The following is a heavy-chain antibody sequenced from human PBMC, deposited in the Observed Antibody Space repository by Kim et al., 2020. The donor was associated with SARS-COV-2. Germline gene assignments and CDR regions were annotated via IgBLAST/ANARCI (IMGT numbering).Heavy chain of an antibody. CDR1: GDSVSSNSAA. V-gene: IGHV6-1*01. D-gene: IGHD2-2*01. CDR2: TYYRSKWYN. J-gene: IGHJ5*02. CDR3: ARGVVVVPAAYNWFDP. Sequence: SQTLSLTCAISGDSVSSNSAAWHWIRQSPSRGLEWLGRTYYRSKWYNDYAVSVKSRITINPDTSKNQFSLQLNSVTPEDTAVYYCARGVVVVPAAYNWFDPWGQGTLVTVSS.